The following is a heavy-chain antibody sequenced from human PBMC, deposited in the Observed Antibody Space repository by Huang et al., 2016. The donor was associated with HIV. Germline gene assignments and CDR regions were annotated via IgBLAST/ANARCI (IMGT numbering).Heavy chain of an antibody. CDR1: GFTASANY. CDR3: AKIGGSDYYYYYYMDV. D-gene: IGHD3-16*01. J-gene: IGHJ6*03. CDR2: VYMDGNT. V-gene: IGHV3-53*02. Sequence: EVQLVETGGGLIQPGGSLKLSCAASGFTASANYMSLVRQAPGKGLEWVLIVYMDGNTFYSDSLKGRFIISRDNSKNTMYLQMTSLRAEDTAVYYCAKIGGSDYYYYYYMDVWGKGATVTVSS.